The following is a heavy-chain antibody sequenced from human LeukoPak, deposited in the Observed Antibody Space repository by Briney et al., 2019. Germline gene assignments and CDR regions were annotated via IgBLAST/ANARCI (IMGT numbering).Heavy chain of an antibody. Sequence: SETLSLTCAVYGGSFSGYYWSWIRQPPGKGLEWIGEINHSGSTNYNPSLKSRVTISVDTPKNQFSLKLSSVTAADTAVYYCARGRVGWLDPWGQGTLVTVSS. CDR1: GGSFSGYY. CDR2: INHSGST. J-gene: IGHJ5*02. V-gene: IGHV4-34*01. CDR3: ARGRVGWLDP.